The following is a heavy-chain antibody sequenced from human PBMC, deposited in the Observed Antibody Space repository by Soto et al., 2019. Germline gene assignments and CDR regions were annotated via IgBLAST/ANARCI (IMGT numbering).Heavy chain of an antibody. D-gene: IGHD2-15*01. CDR3: TTLGP. CDR1: GINVGSFI. CDR2: TAPMFKQT. V-gene: IGHV1-69*08. Sequence: QAHLVQSGAEVKKPGSSVMVSCKASGINVGSFIMSWVRRAPGQVLEWMGMTAPMFKQTHYARKFEGRVTMSADTSTNTLYMELTDLQPEVRAVYYCTTLGPWCQGTQVTVSS. J-gene: IGHJ5*02.